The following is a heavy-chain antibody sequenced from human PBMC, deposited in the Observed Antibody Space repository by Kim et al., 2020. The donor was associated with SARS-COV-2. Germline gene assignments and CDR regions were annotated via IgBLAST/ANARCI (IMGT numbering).Heavy chain of an antibody. CDR3: ARARLRVLIVVDCFDY. CDR2: IYYSGST. V-gene: IGHV4-31*03. Sequence: SETLSLTCTVSGGSISSGGYYWSWIRQHPGKCLEWIGYIYYSGSTYYNPSLKSRVTISVDTSKNQFSLKLSSVTAADTAVYYCARARLRVLIVVDCFDYWGQGTLVSASS. CDR1: GGSISSGGYY. D-gene: IGHD2-15*01. J-gene: IGHJ4*02.